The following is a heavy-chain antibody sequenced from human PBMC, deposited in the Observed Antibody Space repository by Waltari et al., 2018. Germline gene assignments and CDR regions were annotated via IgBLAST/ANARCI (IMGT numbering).Heavy chain of an antibody. D-gene: IGHD5-12*01. J-gene: IGHJ4*02. CDR3: ARGDVEMATRNQYYFDY. CDR1: GGSISSYY. V-gene: IGHV4-59*01. Sequence: LTCTVSGGSISSYYWSWIRQPPGKGLEWIGYIYYSGSTNYNPSLKSRVTISVDTSKNQFSLKLSSVTAADTAVYYCARGDVEMATRNQYYFDYWGQGTLVTVSS. CDR2: IYYSGST.